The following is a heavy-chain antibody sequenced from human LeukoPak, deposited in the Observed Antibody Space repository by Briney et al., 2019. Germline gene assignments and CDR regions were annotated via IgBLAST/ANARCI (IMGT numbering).Heavy chain of an antibody. Sequence: GGSLRLSCAASGFTVSSNYMSWVRQAPGKGLEWVSSISSSSSYIYYADSVKGRFTISRDNAKSSLYLQMNSLRAEDTAVYYCARDLESSYGSGSFYPWGQGTLVTVSS. CDR1: GFTVSSNY. CDR3: ARDLESSYGSGSFYP. V-gene: IGHV3-21*01. J-gene: IGHJ4*02. D-gene: IGHD3-10*01. CDR2: ISSSSSYI.